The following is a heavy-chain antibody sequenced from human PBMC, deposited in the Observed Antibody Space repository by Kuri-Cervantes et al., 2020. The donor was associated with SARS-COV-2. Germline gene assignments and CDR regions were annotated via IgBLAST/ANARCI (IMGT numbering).Heavy chain of an antibody. Sequence: GESLKISCKGSGYRFSSYWIGWVRQVPGKGLEWMGIMYPGDSDTRYSPSFQGQVTISADKSISTAYLQWSSLKASDTAMYYCARHRDCSSTSCLLDYWGQGTLVTVSS. CDR1: GYRFSSYW. V-gene: IGHV5-51*01. J-gene: IGHJ4*02. D-gene: IGHD2-2*01. CDR2: MYPGDSDT. CDR3: ARHRDCSSTSCLLDY.